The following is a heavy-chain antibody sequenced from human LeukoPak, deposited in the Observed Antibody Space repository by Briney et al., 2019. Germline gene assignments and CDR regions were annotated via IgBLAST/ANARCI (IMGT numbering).Heavy chain of an antibody. CDR2: INTDGSST. CDR3: ARPRAYDTRDFDY. Sequence: GGSLRLSCAAPGFTFSSYWMHWVRQAPGKGLVWVSRINTDGSSTTYADSVKGRFTISRDNAKNTLYLQMNSLRAEDTAVYYCARPRAYDTRDFDYWGQGTLVTVSS. V-gene: IGHV3-74*01. J-gene: IGHJ4*02. CDR1: GFTFSSYW. D-gene: IGHD3-22*01.